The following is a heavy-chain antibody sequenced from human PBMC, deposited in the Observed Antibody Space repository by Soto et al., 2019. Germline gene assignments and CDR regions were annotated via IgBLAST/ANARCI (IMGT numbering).Heavy chain of an antibody. Sequence: ASVKVSCKASGYIFTNYGVGWVRRAPGQGLEWMGWISPYNGNTNYAQSVQGRVTLTTDTSTSTAFMELRSLRSDDTAVYYCERGDCSNGVCYVKYYYGMDVWG. V-gene: IGHV1-18*01. CDR3: ERGDCSNGVCYVKYYYGMDV. CDR2: ISPYNGNT. D-gene: IGHD2-8*01. J-gene: IGHJ6*02. CDR1: GYIFTNYG.